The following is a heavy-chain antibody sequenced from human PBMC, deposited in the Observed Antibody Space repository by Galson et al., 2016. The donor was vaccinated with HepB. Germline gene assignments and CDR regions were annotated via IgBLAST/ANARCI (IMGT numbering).Heavy chain of an antibody. CDR2: IDHEGRGT. Sequence: SLRLSCAVSGISLNNYWMHWVRQVPGKGLVWVARIDHEGRGTSYADSVRGRFTMSRDSAKSTVYLQMDSLGAEDTAVYYCGTVFEYWGQGSRVTVSS. CDR3: GTVFEY. CDR1: GISLNNYW. J-gene: IGHJ4*02. V-gene: IGHV3-74*01.